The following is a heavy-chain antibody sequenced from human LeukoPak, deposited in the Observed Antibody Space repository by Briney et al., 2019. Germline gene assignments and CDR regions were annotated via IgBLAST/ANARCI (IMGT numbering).Heavy chain of an antibody. D-gene: IGHD6-6*01. CDR2: INPSGGST. CDR3: ARDYLGYSISSYFDY. V-gene: IGHV1-46*01. J-gene: IGHJ4*02. Sequence: ASVKVSCKASGYTFTSYYMHWVRQAPGQGLEWMGIINPSGGSTSYAQKFQGRVTMTRDTSTGTVYMELSSLRSEDTAVYYCARDYLGYSISSYFDYWGQGTLVTVSS. CDR1: GYTFTSYY.